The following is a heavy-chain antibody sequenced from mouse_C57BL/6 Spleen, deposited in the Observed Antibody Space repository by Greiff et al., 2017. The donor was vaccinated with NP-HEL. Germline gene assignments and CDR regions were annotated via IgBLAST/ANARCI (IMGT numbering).Heavy chain of an antibody. V-gene: IGHV1-82*01. J-gene: IGHJ2*01. CDR1: GYAFSSSW. D-gene: IGHD1-1*01. CDR2: IYPGDGDT. CDR3: ARSKSTVEDFDY. Sequence: QAQLQQSGPELVKPGASVKISCKASGYAFSSSWMNWVKQRPGKGLEWIGRIYPGDGDTNYNGKFKGKATLTADKSSSTAYMQLSSLTSEDSAVYFCARSKSTVEDFDYWGQGTTLTVSS.